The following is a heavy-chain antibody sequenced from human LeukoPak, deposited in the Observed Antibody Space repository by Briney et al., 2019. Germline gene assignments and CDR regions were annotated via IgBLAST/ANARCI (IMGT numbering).Heavy chain of an antibody. D-gene: IGHD3-10*01. J-gene: IGHJ4*02. Sequence: GESLKISCKGSGYSINNYWIGWVRQMPGKGLEWMGIIYPADSDIRYSPSFQGQVTISADKSISTAYLQWSSLKASDTAMYYCARRGVGFGELSDYWGQGTLVTVSS. CDR3: ARRGVGFGELSDY. CDR1: GYSINNYW. CDR2: IYPADSDI. V-gene: IGHV5-51*01.